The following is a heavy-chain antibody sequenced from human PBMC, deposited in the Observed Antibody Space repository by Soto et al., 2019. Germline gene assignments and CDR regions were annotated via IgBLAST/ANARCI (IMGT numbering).Heavy chain of an antibody. J-gene: IGHJ6*01. D-gene: IGHD6-19*01. CDR3: ASSGWYDYYYYGMDV. Sequence: ASVKVSCKASGYTFTSYAMHWVRQAPGQRLEWMGWINAGNGNTKYSQKFQGRVTITRDTSASTAYMELSSLRSEDTAVYYCASSGWYDYYYYGMDVWGQGTTVTVYS. CDR2: INAGNGNT. V-gene: IGHV1-3*01. CDR1: GYTFTSYA.